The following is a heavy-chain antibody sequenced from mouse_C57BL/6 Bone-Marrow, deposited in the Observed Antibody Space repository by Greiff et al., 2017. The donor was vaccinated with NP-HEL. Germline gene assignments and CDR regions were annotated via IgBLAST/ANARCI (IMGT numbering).Heavy chain of an antibody. CDR2: IDPSDSYT. D-gene: IGHD1-1*01. J-gene: IGHJ3*01. V-gene: IGHV1-69*01. Sequence: LQQSGAELVMPGASVKLSCKASGYTFTSYWMHWVKQRPGQGLEWIGEIDPSDSYTNYNQKFKGKSTLTVDKSSSTAYMQLSSLTSEDSAVYYCARWGYYYGSSPWGQGTLVTVSA. CDR1: GYTFTSYW. CDR3: ARWGYYYGSSP.